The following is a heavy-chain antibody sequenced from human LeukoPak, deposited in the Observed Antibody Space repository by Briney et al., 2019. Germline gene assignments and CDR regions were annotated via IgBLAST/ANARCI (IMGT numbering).Heavy chain of an antibody. V-gene: IGHV3-11*04. CDR2: ISSSGGST. Sequence: GGSLRLSCAASGFTVSSNYMSWVRQAPGKGLEWVSSISSSGGSTYYADSVKGRFTISRDNAKNSLYLQMNSLRAEDTAVYYCARVLGIVGGWGQGTLVTVSS. D-gene: IGHD1-26*01. CDR1: GFTVSSNY. CDR3: ARVLGIVGG. J-gene: IGHJ4*02.